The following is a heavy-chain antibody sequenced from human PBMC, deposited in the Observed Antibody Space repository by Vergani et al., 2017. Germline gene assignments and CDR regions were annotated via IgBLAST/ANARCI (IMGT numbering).Heavy chain of an antibody. D-gene: IGHD4-17*01. V-gene: IGHV1-46*01. J-gene: IGHJ6*02. CDR3: ARDYGDSLGYDYYGMDV. CDR2: INPSGGST. CDR1: GYTFTGYY. Sequence: QVQLVQSGAEVKKPGASVKVSCKASGYTFTGYYMHWVRQAPGQGLEWMVWINPSGGSTSYAQKSQGRVTMTRDTSTSTVYMELSSLRSEDTAVYYCARDYGDSLGYDYYGMDVWGQGTTVTVSS.